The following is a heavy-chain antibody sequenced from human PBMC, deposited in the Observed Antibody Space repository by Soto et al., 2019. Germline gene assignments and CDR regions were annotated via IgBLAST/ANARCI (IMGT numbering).Heavy chain of an antibody. CDR2: IYYSGST. J-gene: IGHJ6*02. CDR1: GDSVGNGPYY. D-gene: IGHD1-26*01. CDR3: ARVGSSCHSGGCYYYYGLGV. Sequence: QVRLQESGPGLVKPSETLSLSCLVSGDSVGNGPYYWSWIRQSPGEGLEWIAYIYYSGSTNVNPSLESRVIISIDRSKNQFFLELRSVTAADAAVYFCARVGSSCHSGGCYYYYGLGVWGQGTTVAISS. V-gene: IGHV4-61*01.